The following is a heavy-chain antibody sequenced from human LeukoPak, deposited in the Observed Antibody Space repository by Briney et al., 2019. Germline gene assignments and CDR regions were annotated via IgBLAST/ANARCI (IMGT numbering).Heavy chain of an antibody. V-gene: IGHV3-7*01. D-gene: IGHD2-2*01. Sequence: GGSLRLSCAASGFTFTKYWMSWVRQAPGKGLEWVANIKQDGSEKFYVDSVKGRFTISRDNAKNSLDLQINSLGAEDTAVYYCARGLDCRSTSCYLDNWGQGTLVTVSS. CDR3: ARGLDCRSTSCYLDN. J-gene: IGHJ4*02. CDR1: GFTFTKYW. CDR2: IKQDGSEK.